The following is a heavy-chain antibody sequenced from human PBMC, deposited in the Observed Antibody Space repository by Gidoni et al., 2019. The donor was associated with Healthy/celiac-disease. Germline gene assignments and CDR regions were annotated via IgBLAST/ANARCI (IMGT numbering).Heavy chain of an antibody. CDR1: GGPFSSYA. J-gene: IGHJ6*02. CDR2: IIPIFGTA. CDR3: ARDLTTVTDKYYYYYGMDV. Sequence: QVQLVQSGAEVKKPGSSVKVSCKASGGPFSSYAISWVRQAPGQGLEWMGGIIPIFGTANYAQKFQGRVTITADESTSTAYMELSSLRSEDTAVYYCARDLTTVTDKYYYYYGMDVWGQGTTVTVSS. D-gene: IGHD4-17*01. V-gene: IGHV1-69*01.